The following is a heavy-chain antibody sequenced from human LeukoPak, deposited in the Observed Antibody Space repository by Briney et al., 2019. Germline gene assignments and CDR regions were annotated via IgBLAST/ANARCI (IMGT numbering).Heavy chain of an antibody. CDR1: GFTFSNAW. J-gene: IGHJ4*02. V-gene: IGHV3-15*01. CDR2: IKSKTDGGTT. CDR3: TTTPGYYYDSSGYYSDDY. Sequence: GGSLRLSCAASGFTFSNAWMSWVRQAPGKGLEWVGRIKSKTDGGTTDYAAAVKGRFTISRDDSKNTLYLQMNSLKTEDTAVYYCTTTPGYYYDSSGYYSDDYWGQGTLVTVSS. D-gene: IGHD3-22*01.